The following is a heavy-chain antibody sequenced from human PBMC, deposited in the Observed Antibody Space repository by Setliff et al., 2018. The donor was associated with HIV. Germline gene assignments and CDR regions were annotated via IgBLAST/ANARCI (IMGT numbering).Heavy chain of an antibody. CDR2: IYTSRGT. D-gene: IGHD3-9*01. CDR1: GGSISGYH. V-gene: IGHV4-4*09. CDR3: ARATESSYDLLTAFWFFDS. Sequence: SETLSLTCTVSGGSISGYHWNWLRQTPGKGLEWIGYIYTSRGTNYNHSLRTRVIISVDTSNQFSLKLSSVTAADAAVYFCARATESSYDLLTAFWFFDSWGQGTPVTVSS. J-gene: IGHJ4*02.